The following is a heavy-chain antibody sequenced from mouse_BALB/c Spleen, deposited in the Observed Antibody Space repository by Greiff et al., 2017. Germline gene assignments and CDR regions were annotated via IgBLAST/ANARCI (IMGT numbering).Heavy chain of an antibody. CDR1: GYSFTGYY. V-gene: IGHV1S34*01. Sequence: LVKTGASVKISCKASGYSFTGYYMHWVKQSHGKSLEWIGYISCYNGATSYNQKFKGKATFTVDTSSSTAYMQFNSLTSEDSAVYYCVQERDDYYAMDYWGQGTSVTVSS. J-gene: IGHJ4*01. CDR2: ISCYNGAT. CDR3: VQERDDYYAMDY.